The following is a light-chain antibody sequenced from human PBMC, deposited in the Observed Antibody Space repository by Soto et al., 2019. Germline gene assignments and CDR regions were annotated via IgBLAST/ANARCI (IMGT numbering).Light chain of an antibody. V-gene: IGLV1-44*01. J-gene: IGLJ3*02. CDR2: SNN. Sequence: QSVLTQPPSASGTPRQRVTISCSGSSSNIGSNTVNWYQQLPGTAPRLLIYSNNQRPSGVPDRFSGSKSGTSASLAISGLKSEDEADYYCAAWDDRLNGPWVFGGGTKLTVL. CDR1: SSNIGSNT. CDR3: AAWDDRLNGPWV.